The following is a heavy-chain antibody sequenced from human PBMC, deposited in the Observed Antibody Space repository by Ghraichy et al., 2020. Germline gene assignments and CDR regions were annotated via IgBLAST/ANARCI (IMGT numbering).Heavy chain of an antibody. CDR1: GGSMSNYY. Sequence: ETLSLTCSVSGGSMSNYYWSWIRQPPGKGLEWIGYIYYSGSANYNASLKSRVTISVDTSKNQFSLKLNSVTAADTAVYYCARVGGSWPRPDSWGQGTRVTVSS. J-gene: IGHJ4*02. D-gene: IGHD2-15*01. CDR3: ARVGGSWPRPDS. V-gene: IGHV4-59*01. CDR2: IYYSGSA.